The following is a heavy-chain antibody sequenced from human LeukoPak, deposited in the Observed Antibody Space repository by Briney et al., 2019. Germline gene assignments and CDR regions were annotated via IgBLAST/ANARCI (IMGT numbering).Heavy chain of an antibody. CDR1: GGSISSYY. Sequence: SETLSLTCTVSGGSISSYYWSWIRQPPGKGLEWIGYIYYSGSTNYNPSLKSRVTISVDTSKNQSSLKLSSVTAADTAVYYCARGSYYYGSGSYQDYWGQGTLVAVSS. J-gene: IGHJ4*02. D-gene: IGHD3-10*01. CDR3: ARGSYYYGSGSYQDY. V-gene: IGHV4-59*01. CDR2: IYYSGST.